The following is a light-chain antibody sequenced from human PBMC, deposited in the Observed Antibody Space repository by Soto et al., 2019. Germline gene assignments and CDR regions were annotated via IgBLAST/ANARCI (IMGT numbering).Light chain of an antibody. CDR2: GAS. J-gene: IGKJ1*01. V-gene: IGKV3-20*01. CDR3: QQYGSSPSWT. CDR1: QSVKSSY. Sequence: EIVLTQSPGTLSLSPGERATLPCRASQSVKSSYLAWYQHKPGQAPRLLIYGASSRATVIPDRFSGSGSGTDFTLTISRLEPEDFAVYYCQQYGSSPSWTFGQGTKVDIK.